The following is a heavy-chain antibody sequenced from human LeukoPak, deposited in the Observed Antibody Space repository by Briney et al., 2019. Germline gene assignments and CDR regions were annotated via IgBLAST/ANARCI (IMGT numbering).Heavy chain of an antibody. V-gene: IGHV1-69*01. CDR3: ASALDCSSTSCSGRVAFDI. CDR2: IIPIFGTA. CDR1: GGTFTTYA. J-gene: IGHJ3*02. D-gene: IGHD2-2*01. Sequence: ASVRGSSTASGGTFTTYAISWVRQAPGHGLEWRGGIIPIFGTANYAQKFKGRVTITADESTSTAYMELSSLRSEDTAVYYCASALDCSSTSCSGRVAFDIWGQGRMVTVSS.